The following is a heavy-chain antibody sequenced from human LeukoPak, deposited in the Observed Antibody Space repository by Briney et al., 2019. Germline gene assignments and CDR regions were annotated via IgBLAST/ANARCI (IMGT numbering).Heavy chain of an antibody. CDR2: ISSSGSTT. Sequence: GGSLRLSCAASGFTFSSYEMNWVRQAPGKGLEWVSYISSSGSTTYYADSVKGRFTISRDNAKNSLYLQMNSLRAEDTAVYYCARDSGQLWLHYYYYGMDVWGQGTTVTVSS. CDR3: ARDSGQLWLHYYYYGMDV. V-gene: IGHV3-48*03. J-gene: IGHJ6*02. CDR1: GFTFSSYE. D-gene: IGHD5-18*01.